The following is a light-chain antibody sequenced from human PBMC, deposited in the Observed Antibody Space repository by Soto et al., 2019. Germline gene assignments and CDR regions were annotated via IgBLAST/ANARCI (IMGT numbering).Light chain of an antibody. V-gene: IGLV2-14*01. J-gene: IGLJ1*01. CDR1: SSDVGGYNY. Sequence: QSVLTQPASVSGSPGQSITISCTGTSSDVGGYNYVSWYQQHPGKAPKLTIYEVSNRPSEVSNRFSGSKSGNTASMTISGLQAEDEAADYCSSYTSRSTRLFVAGTKLTVL. CDR3: SSYTSRSTRL. CDR2: EVS.